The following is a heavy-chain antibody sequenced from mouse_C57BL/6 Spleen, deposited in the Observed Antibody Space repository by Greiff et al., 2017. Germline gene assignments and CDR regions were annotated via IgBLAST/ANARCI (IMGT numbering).Heavy chain of an antibody. CDR3: ARYYYGSWDYSMDY. Sequence: VQLQQSGAELAKPGASVKLSCKASGYTFTSYWMHWVKQRPGQGLEWIGYINPSSGYTKYNQKCKDKATLTADKSSSTAYLQLSSLTYEDSAVYYCARYYYGSWDYSMDYWGQGTSVTVSS. CDR2: INPSSGYT. D-gene: IGHD1-1*01. J-gene: IGHJ4*01. V-gene: IGHV1-7*01. CDR1: GYTFTSYW.